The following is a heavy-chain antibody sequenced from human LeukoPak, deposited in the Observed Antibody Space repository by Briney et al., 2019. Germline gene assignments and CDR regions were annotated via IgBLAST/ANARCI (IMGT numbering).Heavy chain of an antibody. Sequence: ASVKVSCKASGYTFTSYYMHWVRQAPGQGLEWMGWMNPNSGNTGYAQKFQGRVTMTRNTSISTAYMELSSLRSEDTAVYYCARTYYYDTSGRNWFDPWGQGTLVTVSS. CDR3: ARTYYYDTSGRNWFDP. CDR1: GYTFTSYY. D-gene: IGHD3-22*01. J-gene: IGHJ5*02. CDR2: MNPNSGNT. V-gene: IGHV1-8*02.